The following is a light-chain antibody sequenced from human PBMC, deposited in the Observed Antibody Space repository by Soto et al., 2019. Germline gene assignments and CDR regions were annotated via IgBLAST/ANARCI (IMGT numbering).Light chain of an antibody. CDR3: NSYTSSSTHV. J-gene: IGLJ1*01. CDR2: EVG. CDR1: SSDVGGHNH. V-gene: IGLV2-14*01. Sequence: QSALTQPASVSGSPGQSITISCTGSSSDVGGHNHVSWYQQHPGKAPKLIIYEVGNWPSGVSNRFSGSKSGNTASLTISGFQAEDEADYYCNSYTSSSTHVFGTGTKVTVL.